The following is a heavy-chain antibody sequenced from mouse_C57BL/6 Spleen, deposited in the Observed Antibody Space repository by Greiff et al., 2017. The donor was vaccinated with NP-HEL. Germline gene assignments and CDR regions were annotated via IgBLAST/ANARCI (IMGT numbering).Heavy chain of an antibody. J-gene: IGHJ4*01. Sequence: QVQLQQPGAELVKPGASVKMSCKASGYTFTSYWITWVKQRPGQGLEWIGDIYPGSGSTNYNEKFKSKATLTVDTSSSTAYMQLNSLTSEDSAVYFCAYYGYDGEAFYAMDYWGQGTSVTVSS. CDR1: GYTFTSYW. V-gene: IGHV1-55*01. CDR3: AYYGYDGEAFYAMDY. D-gene: IGHD2-2*01. CDR2: IYPGSGST.